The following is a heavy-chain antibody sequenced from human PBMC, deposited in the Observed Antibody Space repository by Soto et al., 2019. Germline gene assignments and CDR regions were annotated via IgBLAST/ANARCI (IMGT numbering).Heavy chain of an antibody. CDR3: ARDDEYSGNGMDV. Sequence: QVQLVESGGGVVQPGRSLRLSCAASGFTFSNYGMHWVRQAPGKGLEWVAVILNDGSNRYHADSVKDRFTISRDNSKNMLYLQMNSLRDEDTAVYYCARDDEYSGNGMDVWGQGTKVTVS. V-gene: IGHV3-33*01. CDR1: GFTFSNYG. J-gene: IGHJ6*02. D-gene: IGHD3-10*01. CDR2: ILNDGSNR.